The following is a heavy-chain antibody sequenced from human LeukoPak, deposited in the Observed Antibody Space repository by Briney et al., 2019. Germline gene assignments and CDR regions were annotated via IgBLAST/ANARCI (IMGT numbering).Heavy chain of an antibody. Sequence: NPGGSLRLSCAASGFTFSSYSMTWVRQAPGKGLEWVSSISSSSSYIYYADSVKGRFTISRDNAKNSLYLQMNSLRAEDTAVYYCARGSSYSSSWYWYFDLWGRGTLVTVSS. CDR3: ARGSSYSSSWYWYFDL. CDR2: ISSSSSYI. V-gene: IGHV3-21*01. CDR1: GFTFSSYS. D-gene: IGHD6-13*01. J-gene: IGHJ2*01.